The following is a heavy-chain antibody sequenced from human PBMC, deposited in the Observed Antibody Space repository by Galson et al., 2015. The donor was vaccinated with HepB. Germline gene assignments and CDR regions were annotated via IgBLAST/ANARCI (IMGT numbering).Heavy chain of an antibody. V-gene: IGHV4-59*01. CDR2: IYYSGST. CDR3: ARWDYYDSSGYYGSFDY. J-gene: IGHJ4*02. CDR1: GGSISSYY. D-gene: IGHD3-22*01. Sequence: LSLTCTVSGGSISSYYWSWIRQPPGKGLEWIGYIYYSGSTNYNPSLKSRVTISVDTSKNQFSLKLSSVTAADTAVYYCARWDYYDSSGYYGSFDYWGQGTLVTVSS.